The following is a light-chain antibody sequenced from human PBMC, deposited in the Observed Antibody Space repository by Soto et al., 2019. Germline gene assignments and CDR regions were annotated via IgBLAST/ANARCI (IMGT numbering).Light chain of an antibody. V-gene: IGLV2-8*01. CDR1: SSDVGGYNY. Sequence: QSVLTQPPSASGSPGQSVTISCTGTSSDVGGYNYVSWYQQHPGKAPKLMIYEVSKRPSRVPDRFSGSKSGNTASLTVSGLQAEDEADYYCSSYAGSNNAYVFGTGTKVTVL. CDR3: SSYAGSNNAYV. CDR2: EVS. J-gene: IGLJ1*01.